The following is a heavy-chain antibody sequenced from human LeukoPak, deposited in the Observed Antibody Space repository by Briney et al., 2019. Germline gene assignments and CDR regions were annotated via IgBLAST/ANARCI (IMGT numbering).Heavy chain of an antibody. CDR3: ARDPFRSSFDS. D-gene: IGHD1-26*01. CDR2: IYYSGST. J-gene: IGHJ4*02. CDR1: GGSISSYY. Sequence: SETLSLTCTVSGGSISSYYWSWIRQSPGKGLEWIGYIYYSGSTNYNPSLKSRVTISVDTSKNQFSLKLNSVTAADTAVYYCARDPFRSSFDSWGQGTLVTVSS. V-gene: IGHV4-59*12.